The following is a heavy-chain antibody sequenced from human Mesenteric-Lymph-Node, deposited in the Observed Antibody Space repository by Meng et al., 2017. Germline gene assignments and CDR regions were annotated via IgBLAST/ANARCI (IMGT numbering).Heavy chain of an antibody. Sequence: GESLKISCAASGFTFSSYAMHWVRQAPGKGLEWVAVISYDGSNKYYADSVKGRFTISRDNSKNTLYLQMNSLRAEDTAVYYCASLPTPIKTIDAFDIWGQGTMVTVSS. CDR2: ISYDGSNK. V-gene: IGHV3-30*04. CDR3: ASLPTPIKTIDAFDI. J-gene: IGHJ3*02. CDR1: GFTFSSYA. D-gene: IGHD3-9*01.